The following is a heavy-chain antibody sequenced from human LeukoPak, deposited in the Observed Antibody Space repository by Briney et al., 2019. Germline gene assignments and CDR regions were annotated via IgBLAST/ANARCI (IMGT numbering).Heavy chain of an antibody. D-gene: IGHD2-21*01. V-gene: IGHV4-4*09. CDR3: ARRFGEAEEYVYYYYMDV. CDR1: GGSISSYY. Sequence: SETLPLTCTVSGGSISSYYWSWIRQPPGKGLEWIGYIYTSGSTNYNPSLKSRVTISVDTSKNQFSLKLSSVTAADTAVYYCARRFGEAEEYVYYYYMDVWGKGTTVTVSS. CDR2: IYTSGST. J-gene: IGHJ6*03.